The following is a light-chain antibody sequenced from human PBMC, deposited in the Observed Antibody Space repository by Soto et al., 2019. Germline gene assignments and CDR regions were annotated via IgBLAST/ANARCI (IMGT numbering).Light chain of an antibody. CDR3: CSYAGSSTLVV. V-gene: IGLV2-23*01. CDR2: EGS. Sequence: QSVLTQPDSVSGSPGQSITISCTGTSSDVGSYNLVSWYQQHPGKAPKLMIYEGSKRLSGVSNRFSGSKSGNTASLTISGLQAEDEADYYCCSYAGSSTLVVFGGGTKVTVL. J-gene: IGLJ2*01. CDR1: SSDVGSYNL.